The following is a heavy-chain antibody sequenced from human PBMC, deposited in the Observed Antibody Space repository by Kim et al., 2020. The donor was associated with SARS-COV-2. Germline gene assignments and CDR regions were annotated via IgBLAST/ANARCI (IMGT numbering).Heavy chain of an antibody. Sequence: GGSLRLSCAASGFTFSSYAMHWVRQAPGKGLEWVAVISYDGSNKYYADSVKGRFTISRDNSKNTLYLQMNSLRAEDTAVYYCARATSTHSSGWGGAHFDCWGQGTLVTVSS. CDR2: ISYDGSNK. CDR3: ARATSTHSSGWGGAHFDC. J-gene: IGHJ4*02. V-gene: IGHV3-30*04. CDR1: GFTFSSYA. D-gene: IGHD6-19*01.